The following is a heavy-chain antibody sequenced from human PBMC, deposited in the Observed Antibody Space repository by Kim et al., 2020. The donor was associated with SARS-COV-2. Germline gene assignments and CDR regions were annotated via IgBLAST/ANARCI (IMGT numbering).Heavy chain of an antibody. CDR3: ARRAIGYCSGGSCYSGFDY. D-gene: IGHD2-15*01. V-gene: IGHV4-59*08. Sequence: KSRVTISVDTSKNQFSRKLSSVTAADTAVYYCARRAIGYCSGGSCYSGFDYWGQGTLVTVSS. J-gene: IGHJ4*02.